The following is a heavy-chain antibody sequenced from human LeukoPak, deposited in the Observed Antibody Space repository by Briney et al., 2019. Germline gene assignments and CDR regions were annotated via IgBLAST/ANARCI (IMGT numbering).Heavy chain of an antibody. Sequence: GASVKVSCKASGYTFTSYGISWVRQAPGQGLEWMGWISAYNGNTNYAQKFQGRVTMTTDTSTRTAYMELRSLRSDDTAVYYCAASPTYYYDSSGYSAFDIWGQGTMVTVSS. CDR3: AASPTYYYDSSGYSAFDI. V-gene: IGHV1-18*01. D-gene: IGHD3-22*01. CDR1: GYTFTSYG. CDR2: ISAYNGNT. J-gene: IGHJ3*02.